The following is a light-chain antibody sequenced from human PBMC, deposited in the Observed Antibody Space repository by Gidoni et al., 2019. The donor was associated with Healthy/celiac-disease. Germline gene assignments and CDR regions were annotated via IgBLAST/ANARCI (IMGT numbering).Light chain of an antibody. CDR1: QSISSY. CDR3: QQSYSTPLYS. V-gene: IGKV1-39*01. J-gene: IGKJ2*03. CDR2: AES. Sequence: DIQMTQSPSSLSASVGDRVTITCRASQSISSYFNWYQQKPGKAPKLLIYAESSLQSGVPSRFSGSGSWTDFTLTISSLQPEDFVTYYCQQSYSTPLYSFGQGTKLEIK.